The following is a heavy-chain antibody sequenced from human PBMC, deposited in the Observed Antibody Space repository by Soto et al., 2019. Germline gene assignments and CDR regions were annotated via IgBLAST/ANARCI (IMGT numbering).Heavy chain of an antibody. V-gene: IGHV1-69*01. CDR2: LIPILGTA. Sequence: QVQLVQSWAEVKKPGSSVKVSCKASGNTFSKYAISWVRQAPGQGLEWMGGLIPILGTAKYAQKFQGRVTITADESTRTAYMELSSVRFEDTAVYYCARDSHDYIWGSYRNGMDVWGQGTTVSVSS. J-gene: IGHJ6*02. CDR1: GNTFSKYA. D-gene: IGHD3-16*02. CDR3: ARDSHDYIWGSYRNGMDV.